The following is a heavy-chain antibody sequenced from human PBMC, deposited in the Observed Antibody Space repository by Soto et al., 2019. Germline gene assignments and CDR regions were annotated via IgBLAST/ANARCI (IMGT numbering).Heavy chain of an antibody. D-gene: IGHD2-2*01. CDR1: GFTFSSYA. CDR2: ISGSGGST. CDR3: AKDLNVVVPAAMNDAFDI. J-gene: IGHJ3*02. Sequence: GGSLRLSCAASGFTFSSYAMSWVRQAPGKGLEWVSAISGSGGSTYYADSVKGLFTISRDNSKNTLYLQMNSLRAEDTAVYYCAKDLNVVVPAAMNDAFDIWGQGTMVTVSS. V-gene: IGHV3-23*01.